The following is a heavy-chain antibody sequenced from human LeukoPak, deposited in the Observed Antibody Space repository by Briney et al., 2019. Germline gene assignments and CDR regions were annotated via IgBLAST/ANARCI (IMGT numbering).Heavy chain of an antibody. J-gene: IGHJ4*02. V-gene: IGHV3-74*01. CDR1: GFTFSGYW. D-gene: IGHD4-23*01. CDR3: ARGRPHGNDY. CDR2: IKGDGSST. Sequence: GGSLRLSCVASGFTFSGYWMHWVRQATGKGLEWVSRIKGDGSSTSYADSVKGRFSISRDNAKNTLYLQMNSLRVEDTAVYYCARGRPHGNDYWGQGTLVTVSS.